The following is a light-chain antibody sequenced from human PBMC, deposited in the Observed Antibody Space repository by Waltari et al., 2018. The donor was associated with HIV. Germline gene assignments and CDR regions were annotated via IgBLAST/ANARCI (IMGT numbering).Light chain of an antibody. CDR2: GAS. V-gene: IGKV3-15*01. J-gene: IGKJ1*01. CDR1: QSISTN. CDR3: QQYNNWPRT. Sequence: VSPGERATLSCRASQSISTNLAWYQQRRGQAPRLLIYGASTRASGIPARFSGSGSGPEFSLTISSLQSEDFAIYYCQQYNNWPRTFGQGTKLEI.